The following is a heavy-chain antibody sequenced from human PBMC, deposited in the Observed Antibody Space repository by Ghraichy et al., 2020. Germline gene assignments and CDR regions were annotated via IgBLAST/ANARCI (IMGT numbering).Heavy chain of an antibody. CDR1: GFTFNNYW. CDR2: IKQDGSEK. CDR3: ARDLEIVATPYLYYYYYYMDV. J-gene: IGHJ6*03. D-gene: IGHD5-12*01. V-gene: IGHV3-7*01. Sequence: GGSLRLSCAASGFTFNNYWMSWVRQAPGKGLEWVANIKQDGSEKYYVDSVKGRFTISRDNAKNSLYLQMNSLRAEDTAVYYCARDLEIVATPYLYYYYYYMDVWGKGTTVTVSS.